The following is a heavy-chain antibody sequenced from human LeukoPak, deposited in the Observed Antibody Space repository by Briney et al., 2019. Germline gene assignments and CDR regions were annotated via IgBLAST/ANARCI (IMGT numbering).Heavy chain of an antibody. CDR2: IYSSGST. CDR1: GGSISSSSYY. CDR3: ARAGGYGSPLGY. J-gene: IGHJ4*02. V-gene: IGHV4-61*02. Sequence: SETLSLTCTVSGGSISSSSYYWSWIRQPAGKGLEWIGRIYSSGSTNYNPSLKSRVTMSVDTSKNQFSLKLTSVTAADTAVYYCARAGGYGSPLGYWGQGTLVTVSS. D-gene: IGHD6-13*01.